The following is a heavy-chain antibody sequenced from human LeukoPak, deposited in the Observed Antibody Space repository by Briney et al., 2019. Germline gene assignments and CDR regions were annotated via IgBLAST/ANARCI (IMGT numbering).Heavy chain of an antibody. CDR2: IVVGSGNT. CDR3: AASATGYYFDY. J-gene: IGHJ4*02. V-gene: IGHV1-58*01. CDR1: GFTFTSSA. Sequence: GASVKVSCKASGFTFTSSAVQWVRQARGQRLEWIGWIVVGSGNTNYAQKFQERVTITRDMSTSTACMELSSLGSEDTAVYYCAASATGYYFDYWGQGTLVTVSS.